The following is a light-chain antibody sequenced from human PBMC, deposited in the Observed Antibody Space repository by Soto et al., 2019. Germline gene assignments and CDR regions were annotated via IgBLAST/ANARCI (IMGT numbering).Light chain of an antibody. J-gene: IGLJ7*02. Sequence: QSVLTQPPSASATPGQRVAISCSGSSSNIGSYPVNWYQQLPGTAPKLLIHTATQRPSGVPERFSGSKSGTSASLAISGLQSEDEADYYCAAWDESLSGWVFGGGTQLTAL. CDR2: TAT. V-gene: IGLV1-44*01. CDR3: AAWDESLSGWV. CDR1: SSNIGSYP.